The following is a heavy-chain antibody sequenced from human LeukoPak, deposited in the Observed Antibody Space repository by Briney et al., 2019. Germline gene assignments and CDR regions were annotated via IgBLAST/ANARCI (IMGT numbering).Heavy chain of an antibody. J-gene: IGHJ4*02. CDR1: GGSISSGGYS. Sequence: SETLSLTCAVSGGSISSGGYSWSWIRQPPGKGLEWIGYIYHSGSTYYNPSLKSRVTISVDRSKNQFSLQLNSVTPEDTAIYYCARGLSGSFSYYFDSWGQGALVTVSS. CDR2: IYHSGST. CDR3: ARGLSGSFSYYFDS. D-gene: IGHD1-26*01. V-gene: IGHV4-30-2*01.